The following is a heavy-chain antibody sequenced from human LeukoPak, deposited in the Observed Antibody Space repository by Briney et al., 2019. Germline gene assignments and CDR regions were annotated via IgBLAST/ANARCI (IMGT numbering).Heavy chain of an antibody. CDR1: GGSISSYY. Sequence: SQTLSLTCTVSGGSISSYYWSWIRQPPGKGLEWIGYIYYSGSTYYNPSLKSRVTISVDTSKNQFSLKLSSVTAADTAVYYCQQGGSVGAFDIWGQGTMVTVSS. CDR2: IYYSGST. J-gene: IGHJ3*02. CDR3: QQGGSVGAFDI. D-gene: IGHD6-13*01. V-gene: IGHV4-59*12.